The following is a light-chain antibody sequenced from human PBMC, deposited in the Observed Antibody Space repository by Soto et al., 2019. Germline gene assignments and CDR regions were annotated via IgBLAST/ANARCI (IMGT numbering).Light chain of an antibody. CDR3: HQYGLSPRHP. J-gene: IGKJ2*01. Sequence: EIVLTQSPGTLSLSPGERATLSCRASQSVNSNYLAWYQQKPGQAPRLLIYGASSRATGVPNRFSGSGSGTDFTLTISSLEPEDFAEYYCHQYGLSPRHPFGQGTKLEIK. CDR1: QSVNSNY. V-gene: IGKV3-20*01. CDR2: GAS.